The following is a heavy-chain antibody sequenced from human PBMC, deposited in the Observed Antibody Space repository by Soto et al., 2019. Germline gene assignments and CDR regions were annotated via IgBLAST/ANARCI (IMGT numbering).Heavy chain of an antibody. Sequence: GGSLRLSCAASGFTFSSYGMHWVRQAPGKGLEWVAVISYDGSNKYYADSVKGRFTISRDNSKNTLYLQMNSVRAEDTAVYYCAKEAGYSSSWYARAYYFDYWGQGTLVTVSS. J-gene: IGHJ4*02. CDR1: GFTFSSYG. CDR2: ISYDGSNK. D-gene: IGHD6-13*01. CDR3: AKEAGYSSSWYARAYYFDY. V-gene: IGHV3-30*18.